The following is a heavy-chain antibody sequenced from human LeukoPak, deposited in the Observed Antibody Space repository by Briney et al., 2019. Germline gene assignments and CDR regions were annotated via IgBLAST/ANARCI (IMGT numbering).Heavy chain of an antibody. D-gene: IGHD1-26*01. CDR3: ARDLVNSGSYYYAFDI. CDR1: GYTFTSYY. V-gene: IGHV1-46*01. CDR2: INPSGGST. Sequence: ASVKVSCKASGYTFTSYYMHWVRQAPGQGLEWMGIINPSGGSTSYAQKFQGRVTMTRDMSTSTVYMELSSLRSEDTAVYYCARDLVNSGSYYYAFDIWGQGTMVTVSS. J-gene: IGHJ3*02.